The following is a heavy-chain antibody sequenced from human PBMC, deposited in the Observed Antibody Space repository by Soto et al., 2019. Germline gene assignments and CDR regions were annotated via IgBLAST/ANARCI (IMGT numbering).Heavy chain of an antibody. V-gene: IGHV1-69*05. D-gene: IGHD6-6*01. CDR3: ARSPLAARYYYYYYMDV. CDR2: IIPNFGKT. CDR1: GGTFSSYA. Sequence: GASVKVSCKASGGTFSSYAISWVRQAPGQGLEWMGGIIPNFGKTNYAQKLQGRVTITTDTSTSTAYMELRSLRSDDTAVYYCARSPLAARYYYYYYMDVWGKGTTVTVSS. J-gene: IGHJ6*03.